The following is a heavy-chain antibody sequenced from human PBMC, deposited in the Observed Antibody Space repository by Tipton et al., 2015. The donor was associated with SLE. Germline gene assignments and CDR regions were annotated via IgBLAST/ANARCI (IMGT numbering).Heavy chain of an antibody. D-gene: IGHD3-22*01. CDR3: ARPGNYFDSSGHHDAFDV. J-gene: IGHJ3*01. CDR1: GGSINSHF. CDR2: INHSGST. V-gene: IGHV4-34*01. Sequence: TLSLTCTVSGGSINSHFWNWIRQPPGKGLGWIGEINHSGSTNYNPSLKSRVTISFDTSKNQLSLKLSSVTAADTAVYYCARPGNYFDSSGHHDAFDVWGQGTMVTVSS.